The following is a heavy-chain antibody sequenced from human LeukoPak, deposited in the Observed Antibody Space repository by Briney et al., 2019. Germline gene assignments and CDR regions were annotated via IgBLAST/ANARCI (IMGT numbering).Heavy chain of an antibody. Sequence: GGSLRLSCAASGFTFSSYSMNWVRQAPGKGLEWVSSISSSSSYIYYVDSVKGRFTISRDNAKNSLYLQMNSLRAEDTAVYYCARDKGAEGVDYWGQGTLVTVSS. CDR3: ARDKGAEGVDY. J-gene: IGHJ4*02. CDR2: ISSSSSYI. CDR1: GFTFSSYS. V-gene: IGHV3-21*01. D-gene: IGHD1-26*01.